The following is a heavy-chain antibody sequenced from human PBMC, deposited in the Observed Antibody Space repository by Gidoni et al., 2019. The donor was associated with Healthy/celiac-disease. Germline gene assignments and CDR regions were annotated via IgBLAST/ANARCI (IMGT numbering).Heavy chain of an antibody. CDR3: ARADDSSGYYSGYFDY. CDR2: SSSSSSYI. V-gene: IGHV3-21*01. Sequence: EVQLVESGGGLVKPGGSLRLSCAASGFTFSSYSMNWVRQAPGKGLEWVSSSSSSSSYIYYADSVKGRFTISRDNAKNSLYLQMNSLRAEDTAVYYCARADDSSGYYSGYFDYWGQGTLVTVSS. J-gene: IGHJ4*02. CDR1: GFTFSSYS. D-gene: IGHD3-22*01.